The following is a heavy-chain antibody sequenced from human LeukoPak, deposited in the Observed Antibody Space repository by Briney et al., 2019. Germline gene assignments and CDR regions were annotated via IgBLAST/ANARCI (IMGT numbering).Heavy chain of an antibody. J-gene: IGHJ4*02. CDR2: IREAGGGT. CDR3: ARVIRAAPGKGYFDY. Sequence: GGSLRLSCVVSGIKLSNYGMSWVRQAPGKGLEWVSGIREAGGGTKYADSVKGRFTISRDSSKNTLYLQMNSLRAEDTAIYYCARVIRAAPGKGYFDYWGQGTLVTVSS. CDR1: GIKLSNYG. D-gene: IGHD6-13*01. V-gene: IGHV3-23*01.